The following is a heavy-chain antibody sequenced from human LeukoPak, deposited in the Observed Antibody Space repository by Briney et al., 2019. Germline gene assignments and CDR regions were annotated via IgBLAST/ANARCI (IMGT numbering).Heavy chain of an antibody. CDR1: GYTFTSYG. CDR3: ATSSWQPDTAMVIDY. Sequence: GASVKVSCKASGYTFTSYGISWVRQAPGQGLEWMGWINPNSGGTNYAQKFQGRVTMTRDTSISTAYMELSRLRSDDTAVYYCATSSWQPDTAMVIDYWGQGTLVTVSS. V-gene: IGHV1-2*02. CDR2: INPNSGGT. J-gene: IGHJ4*02. D-gene: IGHD5-18*01.